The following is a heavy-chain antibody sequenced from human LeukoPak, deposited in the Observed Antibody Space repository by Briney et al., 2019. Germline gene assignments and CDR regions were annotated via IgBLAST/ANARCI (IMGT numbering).Heavy chain of an antibody. J-gene: IGHJ4*02. CDR1: GGSISSYY. CDR2: IYYSGST. D-gene: IGHD6-13*01. V-gene: IGHV4-59*08. CDR3: ARHLRYSSSWCDY. Sequence: SETLSLTCTVSGGSISSYYWSWIRQPPGKGLEWIGYIYYSGSTNYNPSLKSRVTISVDTSKNQFSLNLNSVTAADTAVYYCARHLRYSSSWCDYWGQGTLVTVSS.